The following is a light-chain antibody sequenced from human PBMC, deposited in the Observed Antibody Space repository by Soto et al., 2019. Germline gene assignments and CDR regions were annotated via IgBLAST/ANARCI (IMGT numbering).Light chain of an antibody. CDR1: QGIRND. CDR3: QQTYSTPHT. CDR2: DAS. V-gene: IGKV1-13*02. Sequence: AIQMTQSPSSLSASVWDRVTLTCRSSQGIRNDLAWYQQKPGKAPKLLIYDASSLESGVPSRLSGSGSGTDFTLTISSLQPEDFATYYCQQTYSTPHTFGQGTRLEIK. J-gene: IGKJ5*01.